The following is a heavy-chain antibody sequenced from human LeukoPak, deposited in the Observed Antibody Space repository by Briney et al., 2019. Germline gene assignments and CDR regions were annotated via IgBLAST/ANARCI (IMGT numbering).Heavy chain of an antibody. D-gene: IGHD2-15*01. Sequence: SETLSLTCTVSGGSISSSSYYWGWLRQPPGTGLEYVGSIYYSGSTYYNPSLKSRVTISVDTSKNQFSLKLGSVTAADTAVYYCARRGGYCSGVSCLSWFDPWGQGTLVTVSS. J-gene: IGHJ5*02. CDR3: ARRGGYCSGVSCLSWFDP. CDR2: IYYSGST. V-gene: IGHV4-39*01. CDR1: GGSISSSSYY.